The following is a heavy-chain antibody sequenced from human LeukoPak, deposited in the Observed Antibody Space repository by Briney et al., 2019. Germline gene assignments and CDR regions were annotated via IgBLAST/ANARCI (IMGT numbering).Heavy chain of an antibody. J-gene: IGHJ4*02. D-gene: IGHD3-10*01. CDR2: IYYSGST. CDR1: GDSISIYY. CDR3: AREPSSDAVVRGVILGH. Sequence: SETLSLTCSVSGDSISIYYWSWIRQPPGKGLEWIGYIYYSGSTYYNPSLKSRVTISVDTSKNQFSLKLNFVTAADAAVYYCAREPSSDAVVRGVILGHWGQGMLVTVSS. V-gene: IGHV4-59*12.